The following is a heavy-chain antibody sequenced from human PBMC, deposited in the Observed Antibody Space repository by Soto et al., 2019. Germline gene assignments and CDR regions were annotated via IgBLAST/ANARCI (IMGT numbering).Heavy chain of an antibody. CDR2: ISYDGSNK. V-gene: IGHV3-30-3*01. J-gene: IGHJ4*02. Sequence: QVQLVESGGGVVQPGRSLRLSCAASGFTFSSYAMHWVRQAPGKGLEWVAVISYDGSNKYYADSVKGRFTISRDNSKNTLYLQMHSLRAEDTAVYYCARKNYYYDSSGYYYDYWGQGTLVTVSS. CDR1: GFTFSSYA. D-gene: IGHD3-22*01. CDR3: ARKNYYYDSSGYYYDY.